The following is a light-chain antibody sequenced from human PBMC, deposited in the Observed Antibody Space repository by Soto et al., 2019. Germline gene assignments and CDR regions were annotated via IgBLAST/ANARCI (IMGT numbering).Light chain of an antibody. CDR1: SSDIGAYNF. J-gene: IGLJ2*01. CDR2: DVN. CDR3: TSWTTSTTMI. Sequence: QSALTQPASVSGSPGQSITISCTGTSSDIGAYNFVSWYQQHPGKAPKLMLYDVNIRPSGVSNRFSGSKSGNPASLTISGLQAEDEADYYCTSWTTSTTMIFGGGTKLTVL. V-gene: IGLV2-14*03.